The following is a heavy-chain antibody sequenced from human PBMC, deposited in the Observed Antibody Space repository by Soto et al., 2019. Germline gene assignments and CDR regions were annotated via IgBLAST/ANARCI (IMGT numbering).Heavy chain of an antibody. CDR3: AREGPAPYYYYGMDV. CDR2: ISGYNSNT. Sequence: QVQLVQSRGEVKKPGASVKVSFKTSGYSFTTYGISWVRQAPGQGLEWMGWISGYNSNTNYAQKLKGRLTMTTDTSTSTAYMELRSLTSDDTAVYYCAREGPAPYYYYGMDVWGQGSTVTVSS. CDR1: GYSFTTYG. J-gene: IGHJ6*02. V-gene: IGHV1-18*01.